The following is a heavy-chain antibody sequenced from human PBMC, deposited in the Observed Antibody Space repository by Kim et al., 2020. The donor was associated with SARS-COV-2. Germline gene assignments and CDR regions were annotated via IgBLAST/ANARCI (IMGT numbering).Heavy chain of an antibody. D-gene: IGHD4-17*01. Sequence: YYADSVKGRFTISRDNSKNTLYLQMNSLRAEDTAVYYCAKADPWVTVTTGWGQGTLVTVSS. CDR3: AKADPWVTVTTG. J-gene: IGHJ4*02. V-gene: IGHV3-23*01.